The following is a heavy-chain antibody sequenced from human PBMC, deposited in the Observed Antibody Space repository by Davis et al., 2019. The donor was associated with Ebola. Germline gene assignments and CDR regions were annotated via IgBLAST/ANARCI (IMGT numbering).Heavy chain of an antibody. CDR3: VKDRGRLLWFGELSDY. CDR2: ISGSGGST. D-gene: IGHD3-10*01. CDR1: VITFSSYA. V-gene: IGHV3-23*01. J-gene: IGHJ4*02. Sequence: GESLKISCTDSVITFSSYAMTWVRQAPGKGLEWVSAISGSGGSTYYADSVKGRFTISRDNSKNTLYLQMSSLRAEDTAVYYCVKDRGRLLWFGELSDYWGQGTLVTVSS.